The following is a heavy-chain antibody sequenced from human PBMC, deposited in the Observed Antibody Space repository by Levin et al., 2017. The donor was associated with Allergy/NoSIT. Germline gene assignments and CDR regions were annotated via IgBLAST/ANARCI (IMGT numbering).Heavy chain of an antibody. CDR1: GFTFSDYY. CDR3: ATDGEHQLVRGEYYSYYYMDV. V-gene: IGHV3-11*01. Sequence: LSLTCAASGFTFSDYYMSWIRQAPGKGLEWISYISSRGFTIYYADSVKGRFTIPRDNAKNSLYLQMNSLRAEDTAIYYCATDGEHQLVRGEYYSYYYMDVWGKGTTVTVSS. CDR2: ISSRGFTI. D-gene: IGHD6-13*01. J-gene: IGHJ6*03.